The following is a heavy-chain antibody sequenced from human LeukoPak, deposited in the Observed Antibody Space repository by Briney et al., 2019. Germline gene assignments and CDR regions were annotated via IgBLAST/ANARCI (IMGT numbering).Heavy chain of an antibody. Sequence: SVKVSCKASGGTFSSYAISWVRQAPGQGLEWMGRIIPIFGTANYAQKFQGRVTITADKSTSTAYMELSSLRSEDTAMYYCARSDGYGYNWFDPWGQGTLVTVSS. D-gene: IGHD5-18*01. CDR1: GGTFSSYA. V-gene: IGHV1-69*06. J-gene: IGHJ5*02. CDR3: ARSDGYGYNWFDP. CDR2: IIPIFGTA.